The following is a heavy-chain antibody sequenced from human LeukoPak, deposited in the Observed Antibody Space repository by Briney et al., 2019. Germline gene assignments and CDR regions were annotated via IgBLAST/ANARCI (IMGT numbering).Heavy chain of an antibody. CDR3: ARHTAMGSPLYY. CDR2: RYYSGSA. D-gene: IGHD5-18*01. Sequence: SETLSLTCTVSGGSISSSAYYWGWIPQPPGKGLEWIGSRYYSGSAYYNPSLKTRVTISVDSSKNQFSLKMSSVTAADTAVYYCARHTAMGSPLYYWGQGALVTVSS. CDR1: GGSISSSAYY. V-gene: IGHV4-39*01. J-gene: IGHJ4*02.